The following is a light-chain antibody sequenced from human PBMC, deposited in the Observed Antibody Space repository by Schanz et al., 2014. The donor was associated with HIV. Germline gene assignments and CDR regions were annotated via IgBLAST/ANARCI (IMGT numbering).Light chain of an antibody. CDR3: CSFAGSNSLL. V-gene: IGLV1-44*01. J-gene: IGLJ2*01. CDR2: SNN. CDR1: RSNIGRNT. Sequence: QSVLTQPPSASGTPGQRVTISCSGSRSNIGRNTVNWYQQLPRTAPKLLIYSNNQRPSGVPDRFSGSKSGTSASLAISGLQSEDEADYFCCSFAGSNSLLFGGGTKLTVL.